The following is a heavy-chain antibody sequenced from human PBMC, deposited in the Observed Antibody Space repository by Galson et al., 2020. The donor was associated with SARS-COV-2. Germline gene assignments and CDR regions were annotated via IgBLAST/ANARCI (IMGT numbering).Heavy chain of an antibody. D-gene: IGHD3-22*01. CDR1: GGSISSYY. V-gene: IGHV4-4*07. CDR2: IYTSGST. CDR3: ARGPQGNYYDTSASPAFDI. J-gene: IGHJ3*02. Sequence: SQTLSLTCTVSGGSISSYYWNWIRQPAGKGLEYIGRIYTSGSTNYNPSLKSRVIMSLDTPKNQFSLQLYSVTAADTAVYYCARGPQGNYYDTSASPAFDIWGQGTIVTVSS.